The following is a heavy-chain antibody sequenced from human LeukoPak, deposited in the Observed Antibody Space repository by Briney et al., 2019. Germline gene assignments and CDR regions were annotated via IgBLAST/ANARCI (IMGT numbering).Heavy chain of an antibody. Sequence: NPGESLKISCKGSGYSFTSYWIGWVRQLPGKGLEWMGIIYPGDSDTRYSPSFQGQVTISADKSISTAYLQWSSLKASDTVMYYCARNQLLWTWFDPWGQGTLVTVSS. V-gene: IGHV5-51*01. CDR3: ARNQLLWTWFDP. CDR2: IYPGDSDT. J-gene: IGHJ5*02. D-gene: IGHD2-2*01. CDR1: GYSFTSYW.